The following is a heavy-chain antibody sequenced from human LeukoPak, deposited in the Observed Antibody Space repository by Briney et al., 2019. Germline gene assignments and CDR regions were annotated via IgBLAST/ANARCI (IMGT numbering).Heavy chain of an antibody. CDR3: AREGDRWLQQTAYDY. CDR1: GGSIRSGSYY. CDR2: IFASGST. D-gene: IGHD5-24*01. J-gene: IGHJ4*02. V-gene: IGHV4-61*02. Sequence: PSETLSLTCTVSGGSIRSGSYYWSWIRQPAGKGLEWIGRIFASGSTNYNPSLMSRVTISIDTSKNQFSLKLSSVTAADTAVYYCAREGDRWLQQTAYDYWGQGTLVTVSS.